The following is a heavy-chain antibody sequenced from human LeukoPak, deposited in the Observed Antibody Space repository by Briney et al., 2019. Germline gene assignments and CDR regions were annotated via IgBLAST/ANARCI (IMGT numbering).Heavy chain of an antibody. Sequence: ASVKVSCKVSGYTLTELSMHWVRQAPGKGLEWMGGFDPEDGETIYAQKFQGRVTMTEDTSTDPAYMELSSLGSEDTAVYYCATDLYPDIVATSWGQGTLVTVSS. CDR3: ATDLYPDIVATS. CDR1: GYTLTELS. CDR2: FDPEDGET. D-gene: IGHD5-12*01. J-gene: IGHJ5*02. V-gene: IGHV1-24*01.